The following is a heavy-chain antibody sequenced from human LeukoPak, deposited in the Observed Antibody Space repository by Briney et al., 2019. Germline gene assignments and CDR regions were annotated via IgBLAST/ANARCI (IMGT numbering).Heavy chain of an antibody. CDR2: ISSSSSYI. CDR1: GFTFSSYS. V-gene: IGHV3-21*04. D-gene: IGHD3-22*01. CDR3: ARRDSYYYDSSGYYSWFDP. J-gene: IGHJ5*02. Sequence: PGWSLRLACAASGFTFSSYSMNWVRQAPGKGLEWVSSISSSSSYIYYADSVKGRFAISRDNAKTALYLQMNSLRADYTAVYDRARRDSYYYDSSGYYSWFDPWGQGTLVTVSS.